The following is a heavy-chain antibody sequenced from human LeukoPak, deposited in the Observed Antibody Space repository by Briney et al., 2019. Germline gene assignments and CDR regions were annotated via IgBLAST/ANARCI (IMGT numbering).Heavy chain of an antibody. Sequence: GASVRVSCKASGYTFTGYYMHWVRQAPGQGLEWMGWINPNSGGTNYAQKFQGRVTMTRDTSISTAYMELSRLRSDDTAVYYCARAGKSYDVLTGYMYNWFDPWGQGTLVTVSS. CDR2: INPNSGGT. CDR3: ARAGKSYDVLTGYMYNWFDP. V-gene: IGHV1-2*02. J-gene: IGHJ5*02. D-gene: IGHD3-9*01. CDR1: GYTFTGYY.